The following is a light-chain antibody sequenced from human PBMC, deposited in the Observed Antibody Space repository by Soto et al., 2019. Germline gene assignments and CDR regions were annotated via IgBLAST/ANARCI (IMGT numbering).Light chain of an antibody. Sequence: SYELTQPPSVSVAPGQSARITCGGNNIGSQSVHWYQQKPGQAPVLVVYDDNDRPSGIPERFSGSKSGNTATLSITRVGAGDEADYYCQVWDSGTDHAVFGGGTKLPVL. CDR2: DDN. J-gene: IGLJ2*01. CDR3: QVWDSGTDHAV. CDR1: NIGSQS. V-gene: IGLV3-21*02.